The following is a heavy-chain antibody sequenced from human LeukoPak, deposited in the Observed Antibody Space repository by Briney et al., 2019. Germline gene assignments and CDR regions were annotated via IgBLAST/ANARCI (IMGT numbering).Heavy chain of an antibody. Sequence: ASVKVSFKSSGYTFTSYYMHWVRQAPGHGLELMGIINPSGGSTSYEQKFQGRVTMTRDMSTSTVYMELSSLRSEDTAVYYCARDYSSTPGPPPNWFDPWGQGTLVTVSS. CDR3: ARDYSSTPGPPPNWFDP. D-gene: IGHD6-13*01. V-gene: IGHV1-46*01. J-gene: IGHJ5*02. CDR2: INPSGGST. CDR1: GYTFTSYY.